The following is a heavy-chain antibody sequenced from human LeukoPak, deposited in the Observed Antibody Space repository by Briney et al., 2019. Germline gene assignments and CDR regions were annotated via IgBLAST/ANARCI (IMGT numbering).Heavy chain of an antibody. J-gene: IGHJ4*02. CDR3: ARGTWIQLSSLGY. CDR2: INPSSGGT. CDR1: GYTFTGYY. Sequence: ASVKVSCKASGYTFTGYYMHWVRQAPGQGLEWMGWINPSSGGTNYAQKFQGRVTMTRDTSISTAYMELSRLRSDDTAVYYCARGTWIQLSSLGYWGQGTLVTVSS. D-gene: IGHD5-18*01. V-gene: IGHV1-2*02.